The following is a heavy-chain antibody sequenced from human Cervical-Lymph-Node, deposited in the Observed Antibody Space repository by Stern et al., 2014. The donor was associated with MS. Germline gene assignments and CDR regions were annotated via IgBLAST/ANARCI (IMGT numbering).Heavy chain of an antibody. Sequence: EVQLVESGGGLVQPGGSLRLSCRGSGITFRDYGLNWVRQAPGKGLEWVSYITGSSNTRSYADSVKGRFTISTDSAQNSLSLQMNSLRAEDTAVYYCATSLWFGLHHWGQGALVTVSS. V-gene: IGHV3-48*01. CDR3: ATSLWFGLHH. CDR2: ITGSSNTR. D-gene: IGHD3-10*01. CDR1: GITFRDYG. J-gene: IGHJ1*01.